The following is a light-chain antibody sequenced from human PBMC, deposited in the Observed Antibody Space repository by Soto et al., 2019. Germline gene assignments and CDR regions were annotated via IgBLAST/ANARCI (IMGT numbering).Light chain of an antibody. CDR1: SSKIGSKT. CDR3: AAWDDCLNGYV. CDR2: SNN. Sequence: QSALTQPPSASLTPGPTVTIACSGSSSKIGSKTVNWYHQLPGTAPKPLIYSNNQRPSGVPARFSGSKSGTSASLAISGLQSEDEADYYCAAWDDCLNGYVVGTGTKVTVL. J-gene: IGLJ1*01. V-gene: IGLV1-44*01.